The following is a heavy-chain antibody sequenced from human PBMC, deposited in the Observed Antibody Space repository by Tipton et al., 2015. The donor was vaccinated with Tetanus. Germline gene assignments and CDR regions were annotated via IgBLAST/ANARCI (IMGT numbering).Heavy chain of an antibody. CDR3: ASTASCSY. CDR1: GFTLSSYS. V-gene: IGHV3-7*01. J-gene: IGHJ4*02. Sequence: GSLRLSCEASGFTLSSYSMNWVRQAPGKGLEWVANIKRDGSEKFYVESVKGRFTISRDNARNSLYLQMNSLRAEDTAVYFCASTASCSYWGKGTLVTVSS. CDR2: IKRDGSEK. D-gene: IGHD3-10*02.